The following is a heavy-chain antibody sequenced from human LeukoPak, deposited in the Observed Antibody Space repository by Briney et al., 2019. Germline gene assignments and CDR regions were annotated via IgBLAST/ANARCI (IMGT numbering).Heavy chain of an antibody. V-gene: IGHV1-69*04. Sequence: ASVKVSCKASGGTFSSYAISWVRQAPGQGLEWMGRIIPILGIANYAQKFQGRVTITADKSTSTAYMELSSLGSEDTAVYYCARATYYYDSSGYYSPDYYFDYWGQGTLVTVSS. CDR3: ARATYYYDSSGYYSPDYYFDY. J-gene: IGHJ4*02. CDR2: IIPILGIA. CDR1: GGTFSSYA. D-gene: IGHD3-22*01.